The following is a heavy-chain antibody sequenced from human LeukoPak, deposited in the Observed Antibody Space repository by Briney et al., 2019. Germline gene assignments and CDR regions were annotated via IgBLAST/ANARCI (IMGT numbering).Heavy chain of an antibody. CDR2: IIPIFGTA. J-gene: IGHJ6*02. CDR3: ASSNYYGSGSYWRAYYYGMDV. D-gene: IGHD3-10*01. CDR1: GGTYSSYA. Sequence: GASVKVSCKASGGTYSSYAISWVRQAPGQGLEWMGGIIPIFGTANYAQKFQGRVTITADESTSTAYMELSSLRSEDTAVYYCASSNYYGSGSYWRAYYYGMDVWGQGTTVTVSS. V-gene: IGHV1-69*13.